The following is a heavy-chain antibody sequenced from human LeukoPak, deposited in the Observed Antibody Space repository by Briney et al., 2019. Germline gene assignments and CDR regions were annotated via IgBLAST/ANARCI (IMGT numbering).Heavy chain of an antibody. CDR1: GGPFSGYY. CDR2: INQGGTT. CDR3: ARGRLFSGYRGNVGHEDFDY. J-gene: IGHJ4*02. Sequence: SETLSLTCAVYGGPFSGYYWTWIRQPPGKGLEWIGEINQGGTTNYSPSLRSRVTILIDTSRNQFSLRLSSVTAADTAVYYCARGRLFSGYRGNVGHEDFDYWGQGSLVTVSS. D-gene: IGHD5-12*01. V-gene: IGHV4-34*01.